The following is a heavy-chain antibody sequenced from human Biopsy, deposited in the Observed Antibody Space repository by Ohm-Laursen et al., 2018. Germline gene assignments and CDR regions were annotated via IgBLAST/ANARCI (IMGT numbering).Heavy chain of an antibody. CDR3: VAYPSSGFFENNDDFAMDV. CDR1: GGAFTNYA. V-gene: IGHV1-69*01. D-gene: IGHD6-19*01. CDR2: IITVSETA. Sequence: ASSVKVSCKVSGGAFTNYAINWVRQAPGHGLEWMGGIITVSETAGYAERFQGRVTITADVTTTTAYMDLSGLRSEDTAVYYCVAYPSSGFFENNDDFAMDVWGQGTTVIVSS. J-gene: IGHJ6*02.